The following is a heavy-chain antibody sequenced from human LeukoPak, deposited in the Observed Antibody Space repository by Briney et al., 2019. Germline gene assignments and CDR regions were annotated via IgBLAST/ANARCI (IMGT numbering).Heavy chain of an antibody. CDR3: ASSYRSSWYGPAFDI. Sequence: GESLKISCKGSGYSFTSYWIGWVRQMPGKGLEWMGIIYPGDSDTRYSPSFQGQVTISADKSISTAYLQWSSLKASDTAMYYCASSYRSSWYGPAFDIWGQGTMVTVSS. J-gene: IGHJ3*02. CDR1: GYSFTSYW. V-gene: IGHV5-51*01. CDR2: IYPGDSDT. D-gene: IGHD6-13*01.